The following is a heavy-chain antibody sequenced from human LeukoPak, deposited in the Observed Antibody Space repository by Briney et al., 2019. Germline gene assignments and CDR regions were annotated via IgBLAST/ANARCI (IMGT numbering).Heavy chain of an antibody. CDR3: ARAWLRLNPYFDY. CDR2: INPNSGGT. CDR1: GYTVTGYY. V-gene: IGHV1-2*02. D-gene: IGHD5-12*01. Sequence: GASVKVSCKASGYTVTGYYMHWVRQAPGQGLEWMGWINPNSGGTNYAQKFQGRVTMTRDTSISTSYMELSRLRSDDTAVYYCARAWLRLNPYFDYWGQGTLVTVSS. J-gene: IGHJ4*02.